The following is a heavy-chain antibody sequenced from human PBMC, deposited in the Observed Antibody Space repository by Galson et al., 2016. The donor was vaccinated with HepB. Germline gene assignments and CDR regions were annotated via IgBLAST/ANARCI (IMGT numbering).Heavy chain of an antibody. CDR3: ARAYQYTPDY. D-gene: IGHD1-1*01. Sequence: SLRLSCAASGLTFSRFWMTWVRQAPGKGLEWVANINQDGSEKHYLDSVRGRFTIPRDNAKNSLYLQMNSLRAEDTAVYFCARAYQYTPDYWGQGTLVTVSS. CDR2: INQDGSEK. V-gene: IGHV3-7*04. J-gene: IGHJ4*02. CDR1: GLTFSRFW.